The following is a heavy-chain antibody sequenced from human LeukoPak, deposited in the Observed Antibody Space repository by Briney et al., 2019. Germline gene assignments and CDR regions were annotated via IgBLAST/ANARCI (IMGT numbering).Heavy chain of an antibody. D-gene: IGHD3-10*01. V-gene: IGHV1-8*02. Sequence: ASVKVSCKASGYTFTDYYIHWVRQAPGQGLEWMGWMNPNSGNTGYAQKFQGRVTMTRNTSISTAYMELSSLRSEDTAVYYCAREPGYYDSGSANDYWGQGTLVTVSS. CDR2: MNPNSGNT. J-gene: IGHJ4*02. CDR3: AREPGYYDSGSANDY. CDR1: GYTFTDYY.